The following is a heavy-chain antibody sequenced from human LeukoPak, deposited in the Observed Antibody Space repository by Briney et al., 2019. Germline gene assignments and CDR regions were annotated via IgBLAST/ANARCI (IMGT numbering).Heavy chain of an antibody. Sequence: SETLSLTCTVSGGSINSYYWSWIRQPPGKGLEGIGYIFYSGGTDYNPSLQSRVTISVDTSRNQFSLNLSSVTAADTAVYYCARGPTRQYFDYWGQGTLVTVSS. CDR2: IFYSGGT. CDR3: ARGPTRQYFDY. V-gene: IGHV4-59*01. J-gene: IGHJ4*02. D-gene: IGHD6-6*01. CDR1: GGSINSYY.